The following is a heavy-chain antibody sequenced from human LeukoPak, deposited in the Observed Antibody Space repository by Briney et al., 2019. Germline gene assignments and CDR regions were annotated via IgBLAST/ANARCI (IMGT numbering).Heavy chain of an antibody. D-gene: IGHD3-10*01. CDR3: ARDLTGSGTSDI. CDR2: ISNSGTSI. Sequence: GGSLRLSCAASGFTFSDSYMTWIRQAPGKGLEWVSYISNSGTSIFYADSVKGRFTTSRDNAKSSLYLQMNSLSAEDTAIYYCARDLTGSGTSDIWGQGTMVTVSS. V-gene: IGHV3-11*01. CDR1: GFTFSDSY. J-gene: IGHJ3*02.